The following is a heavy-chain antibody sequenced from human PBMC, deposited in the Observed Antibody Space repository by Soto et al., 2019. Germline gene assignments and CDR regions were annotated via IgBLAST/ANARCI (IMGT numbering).Heavy chain of an antibody. CDR1: GGSISSGGFY. Sequence: QVQLQESGPGLVKPSQTLSLTCTVSGGSISSGGFYWSWIRQHPGKGLEWIGYIYYSGYSYYSPSLKSRVTISVDTSKNQFALKLTSVTAADTAVYYCASLVGGYDSFFDPWGQGTLVTVSS. V-gene: IGHV4-31*03. D-gene: IGHD5-12*01. CDR2: IYYSGYS. J-gene: IGHJ5*02. CDR3: ASLVGGYDSFFDP.